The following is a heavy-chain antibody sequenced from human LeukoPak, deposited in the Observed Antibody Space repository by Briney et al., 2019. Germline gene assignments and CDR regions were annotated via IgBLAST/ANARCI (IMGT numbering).Heavy chain of an antibody. CDR3: AKEGGPYDCDYYGMDV. V-gene: IGHV3-9*01. J-gene: IGHJ6*02. D-gene: IGHD2-21*02. CDR1: GFTFDDYA. CDR2: ISWNSGSV. Sequence: PGRSLRLSCAASGFTFDDYAMHWVRQAPGKGLEWVSGISWNSGSVGYADSVKGRFTISRDNGKNSLYLQMNSLIAEDTALYYCAKEGGPYDCDYYGMDVWGQGTTVTVSS.